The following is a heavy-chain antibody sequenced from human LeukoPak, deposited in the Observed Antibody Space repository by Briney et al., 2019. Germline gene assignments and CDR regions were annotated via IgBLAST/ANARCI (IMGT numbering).Heavy chain of an antibody. CDR2: INHSGST. Sequence: SETLSLTCAVYGGSFSGYYWSWIRQPPGKGLEWIGEINHSGSTNYNPSLKSRVTISVDTSKNQFSLKLSSVTAADTAVYYCASYYYDSSGLMGYFDVWGQGTTVTVSS. D-gene: IGHD3-22*01. CDR1: GGSFSGYY. V-gene: IGHV4-34*01. J-gene: IGHJ6*02. CDR3: ASYYYDSSGLMGYFDV.